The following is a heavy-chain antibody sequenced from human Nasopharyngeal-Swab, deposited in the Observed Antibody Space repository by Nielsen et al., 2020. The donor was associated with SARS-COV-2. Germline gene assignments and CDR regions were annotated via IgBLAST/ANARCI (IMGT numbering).Heavy chain of an antibody. J-gene: IGHJ4*02. CDR1: GFTFSSSS. CDR2: ISSSSSYI. CDR3: ARGPGTAMATGDY. D-gene: IGHD5-18*01. Sequence: GGSLRLSCAASGFTFSSSSMNWVRQAPGKGLEWVSSISSSSSYIYYADSVKGRFTISRDNAKNSLYLQMNSLRAEDTAVYYCARGPGTAMATGDYWGQGTLVTVSS. V-gene: IGHV3-21*01.